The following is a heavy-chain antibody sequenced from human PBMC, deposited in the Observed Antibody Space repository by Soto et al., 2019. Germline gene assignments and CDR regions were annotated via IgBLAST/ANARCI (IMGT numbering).Heavy chain of an antibody. CDR3: ARREDRYYYYYGMDV. CDR2: ISSSGSTI. V-gene: IGHV3-48*03. Sequence: EVQLVESGGGLVQPGGSLRLSCAASGFTFSSYEMNWVRQAPGKGLEWVSYISSSGSTIYYADSVKGRFTISRDNAKNSLYLQMNSLRAEDTAVYYCARREDRYYYYYGMDVWGQGTTVTVSS. CDR1: GFTFSSYE. J-gene: IGHJ6*02.